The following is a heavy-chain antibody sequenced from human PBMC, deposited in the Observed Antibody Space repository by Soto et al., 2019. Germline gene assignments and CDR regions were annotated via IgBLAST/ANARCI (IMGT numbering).Heavy chain of an antibody. CDR1: GFSLTTRGVG. CDR2: IYWDDDK. V-gene: IGHV2-5*02. J-gene: IGHJ5*02. CDR3: APIPNYYQYDCFDP. D-gene: IGHD3-16*01. Sequence: QITLKESGPTLVKPTQTLTLTCTFSGFSLTTRGVGVGWIRQPPGKALECLALIYWDDDKRYSPSLQSRLSTTNDTSKNQVFLTMTNVDPVDTATYYCAPIPNYYQYDCFDPWVQGTLVSVSS.